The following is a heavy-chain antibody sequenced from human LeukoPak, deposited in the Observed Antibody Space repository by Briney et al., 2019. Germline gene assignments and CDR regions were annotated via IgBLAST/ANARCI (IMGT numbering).Heavy chain of an antibody. D-gene: IGHD6-19*01. CDR2: ISGSSGST. CDR1: GFTFSSYA. CDR3: AKPYRSGWDAFDI. V-gene: IGHV3-23*01. J-gene: IGHJ3*02. Sequence: GGSLSLSCADSGFTFSSYAMSCVPQAPGKGLEWVSGISGSSGSTYYADSVKGRFTISRDNSKNTQYLNMKSLRAEDMAVYYWAKPYRSGWDAFDIWGQGTMVTVSS.